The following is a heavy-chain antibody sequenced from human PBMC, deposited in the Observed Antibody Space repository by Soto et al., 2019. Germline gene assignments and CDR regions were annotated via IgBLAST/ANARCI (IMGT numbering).Heavy chain of an antibody. CDR3: VRDRGGYYMGYYFDH. D-gene: IGHD3-3*01. CDR1: GFTFSSYE. CDR2: ISSSGSTI. V-gene: IGHV3-48*03. J-gene: IGHJ4*02. Sequence: PGGSLRLSCAASGFTFSSYEMNWVRQAPGKGLEWVSYISSSGSTIYYADSVKGRFTISRDNAKNSLHLQMNSLRAEDTAVYYCVRDRGGYYMGYYFDHWGQGTLVTVSS.